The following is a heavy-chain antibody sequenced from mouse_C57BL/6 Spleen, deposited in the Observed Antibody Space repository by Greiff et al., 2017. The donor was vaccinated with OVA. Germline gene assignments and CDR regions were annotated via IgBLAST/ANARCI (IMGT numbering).Heavy chain of an antibody. CDR1: GYTFTSYW. Sequence: QVQLQQSGAELAKPGASVKLSCKASGYTFTSYWMHWVKQRPGQGLEWIGYINPSSGYTKYNQKFKDKATLTADKSSSTANMQLSSLTYEDSAGYYGASPAYYSNYYFDYWGQGTTLTVSS. V-gene: IGHV1-7*01. J-gene: IGHJ2*01. D-gene: IGHD2-5*01. CDR3: ASPAYYSNYYFDY. CDR2: INPSSGYT.